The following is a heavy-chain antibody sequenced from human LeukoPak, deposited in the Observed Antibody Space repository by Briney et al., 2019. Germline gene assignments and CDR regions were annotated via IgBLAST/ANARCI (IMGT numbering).Heavy chain of an antibody. D-gene: IGHD6-19*01. CDR2: MNPNSGNT. CDR3: ARALSIAVPRWGIY. CDR1: GYTFTTYD. J-gene: IGHJ4*02. Sequence: ASVKVSCKASGYTFTTYDINWVRQAPGQGLEWMAWMNPNSGNTGYAQKFQGRVTMTRNTSISTAYMELSSLRSEDTAVYYCARALSIAVPRWGIYWGQGTLVTVSS. V-gene: IGHV1-8*01.